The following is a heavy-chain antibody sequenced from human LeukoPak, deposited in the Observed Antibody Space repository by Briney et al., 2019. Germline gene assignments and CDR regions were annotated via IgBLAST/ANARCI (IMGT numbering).Heavy chain of an antibody. CDR2: IYTSGST. CDR3: ARSYDTSGYFHAFDI. V-gene: IGHV4-4*07. CDR1: GGSISSYY. J-gene: IGHJ3*02. D-gene: IGHD3-22*01. Sequence: ASETLSLTCTVSGGSISSYYWSWIRQPAGKGLEWIGRIYTSGSTNYNPSLKSRVTISLDTSKNQFSLKVTSVTAADTAFYYCARSYDTSGYFHAFDIWGQGTMITVSS.